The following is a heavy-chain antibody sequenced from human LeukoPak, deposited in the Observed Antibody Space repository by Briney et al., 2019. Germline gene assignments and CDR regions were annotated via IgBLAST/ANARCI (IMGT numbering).Heavy chain of an antibody. D-gene: IGHD3-22*01. V-gene: IGHV3-7*01. CDR1: GFTSSSYW. Sequence: GGSLRLSCAASGFTSSSYWMSWVRQAPGKGLEWVANIKQDGSEKYYVDSVKSRFTISRDNAKNSLYLQMNSLRAEDTAVYYCARDSYPYYDSSGYYYGGLGYWGQGTLVTVSS. J-gene: IGHJ4*02. CDR3: ARDSYPYYDSSGYYYGGLGY. CDR2: IKQDGSEK.